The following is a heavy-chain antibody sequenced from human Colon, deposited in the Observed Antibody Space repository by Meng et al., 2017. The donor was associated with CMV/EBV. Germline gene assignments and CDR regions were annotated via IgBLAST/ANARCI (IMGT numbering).Heavy chain of an antibody. CDR2: INHRGNT. CDR1: GGSFSGYY. D-gene: IGHD5/OR15-5a*01. V-gene: IGHV4-34*01. Sequence: GSLRLSCAVSGGSFSGYYWSWIRETPGKGLEWIGEINHRGNTNYNLSLKSRTSISIDTSKNQFSLKVRSVTAADTAVYYCARGGLVYDYGEEYYYFYGIDVWAQGTTVTAS. J-gene: IGHJ6*02. CDR3: ARGGLVYDYGEEYYYFYGIDV.